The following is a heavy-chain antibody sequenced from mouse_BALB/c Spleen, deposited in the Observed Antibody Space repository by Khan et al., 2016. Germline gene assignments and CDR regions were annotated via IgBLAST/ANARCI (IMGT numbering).Heavy chain of an antibody. D-gene: IGHD2-1*01. Sequence: EVQLLETGGGLVKPGGSLKLSCAASGFTFSDYYMYWVRQTPEKRLEWVATISDGGSYTYYPDSVKGRFTISRDNAKNNLYLQMSSLKSADTAMYYGARTYGNYGYFDGWGAGTTVTVSS. CDR3: ARTYGNYGYFDG. CDR1: GFTFSDYY. J-gene: IGHJ1*01. CDR2: ISDGGSYT. V-gene: IGHV5-4*02.